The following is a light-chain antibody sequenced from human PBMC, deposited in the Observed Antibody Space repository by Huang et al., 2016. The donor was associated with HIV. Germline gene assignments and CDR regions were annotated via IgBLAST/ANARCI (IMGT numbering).Light chain of an antibody. J-gene: IGKJ3*01. CDR3: QQYNSWPLT. V-gene: IGKV3-15*01. CDR2: GAS. Sequence: EIVMTQSPVTLSVSPGERASLSCRAGPSISNSLAWYQQKPGQAPRLLIYGASTRATGVPARFSGSGSATEFTLTINSLQSEDFAVYFCQQYNSWPLTFGPGTKVAIK. CDR1: PSISNS.